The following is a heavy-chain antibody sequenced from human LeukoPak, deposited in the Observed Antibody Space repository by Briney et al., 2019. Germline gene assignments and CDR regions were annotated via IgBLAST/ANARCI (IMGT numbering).Heavy chain of an antibody. V-gene: IGHV3-15*07. D-gene: IGHD1-20*01. CDR3: STLTSRGLSDS. J-gene: IGHJ4*02. Sequence: GGSRRLSCAASGFTFSYYGMHWVRQAPGKGLEWVGRTKSKADGETIDYAAPVKGRFTFSRDDSKNMLYLQMNSLKSEDTAVYYCSTLTSRGLSDSWGQGTLVTVSS. CDR2: TKSKADGETI. CDR1: GFTFSYYG.